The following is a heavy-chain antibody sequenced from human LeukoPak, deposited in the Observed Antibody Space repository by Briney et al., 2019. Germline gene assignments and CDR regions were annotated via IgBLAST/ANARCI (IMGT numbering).Heavy chain of an antibody. D-gene: IGHD1-1*01. CDR2: IYTSGST. CDR3: ARDTTGTDAFDI. Sequence: SETLSLTCTVSGGSINSGSYYWNWIRQPAGKGLEWIGRIYTSGSTEYNPSLKSRVTISVDTSKNQFSLKLTSVTAADTAVYYCARDTTGTDAFDIWGQGTMVTVSS. CDR1: GGSINSGSYY. V-gene: IGHV4-61*02. J-gene: IGHJ3*02.